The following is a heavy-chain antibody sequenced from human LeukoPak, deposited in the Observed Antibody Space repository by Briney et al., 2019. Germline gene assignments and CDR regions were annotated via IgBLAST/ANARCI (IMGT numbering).Heavy chain of an antibody. CDR3: ARDFNMAIYYFDY. D-gene: IGHD2/OR15-2a*01. V-gene: IGHV3-48*04. CDR2: ISTSSSTM. CDR1: GFTFSSYS. Sequence: GGSLRLSCAASGFTFSSYSMSWVRQAPGKGLEWISYISTSSSTMYYASSVKGRFTISRDNAKSSLYLQMNSLRAEDTAVYYCARDFNMAIYYFDYWGQGTLVTVSS. J-gene: IGHJ4*02.